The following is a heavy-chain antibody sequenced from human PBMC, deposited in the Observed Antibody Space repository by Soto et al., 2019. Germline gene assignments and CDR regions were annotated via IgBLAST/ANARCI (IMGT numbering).Heavy chain of an antibody. CDR2: IIPIFGTA. J-gene: IGHJ4*02. V-gene: IGHV1-69*13. CDR3: ARMGSDTYYDSSGYPSY. Sequence: GASVKVSCQGSGGTLSRYAINWVRQAPGQRLEWMGGIIPIFGTANYAQKFQGRVTITADESTSTAYMELSSLRSEDTAVYYCARMGSDTYYDSSGYPSYWGQGTLVTVSS. CDR1: GGTLSRYA. D-gene: IGHD3-22*01.